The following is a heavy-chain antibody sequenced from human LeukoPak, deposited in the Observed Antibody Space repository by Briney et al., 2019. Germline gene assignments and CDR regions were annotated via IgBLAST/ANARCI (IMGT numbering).Heavy chain of an antibody. CDR2: IYTSGST. CDR3: ARKYSSSWYLADRSYNWFDP. J-gene: IGHJ5*02. CDR1: GGSISSYY. Sequence: SETLSLTCTVSGGSISSYYWSWIRQPAGKGLEWIGRIYTSGSTNYNPSLKSRVTMSVDTSKNQFSLKLSSVTAADTAVYYCARKYSSSWYLADRSYNWFDPWGQGTLVTVSS. V-gene: IGHV4-4*07. D-gene: IGHD6-13*01.